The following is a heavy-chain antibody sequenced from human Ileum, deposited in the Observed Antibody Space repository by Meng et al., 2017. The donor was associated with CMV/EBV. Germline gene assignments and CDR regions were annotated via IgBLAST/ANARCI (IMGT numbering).Heavy chain of an antibody. CDR1: GFSFSSYE. CDR2: ISNSGTTI. J-gene: IGHJ4*02. D-gene: IGHD3-22*01. Sequence: GESLKISCVASGFSFSSYEMNWVRQAPGKGLEWLSYISNSGTTISYADSVKGRFTISRDNAKNSLYLQMNSLRGEDTAVYYCARGGYYDPFFWGQGTLVTVSS. CDR3: ARGGYYDPFF. V-gene: IGHV3-48*03.